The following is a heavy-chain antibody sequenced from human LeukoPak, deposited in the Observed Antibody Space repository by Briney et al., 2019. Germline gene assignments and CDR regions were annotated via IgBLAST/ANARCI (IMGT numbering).Heavy chain of an antibody. CDR2: ISGSGGST. V-gene: IGHV3-23*01. J-gene: IGHJ6*02. CDR3: ARNSFTVTTQYYYYGMDV. CDR1: GFTFSSYA. Sequence: GGSLRLSCAASGFTFSSYAMSWVRQAPGKGLEWVSAISGSGGSTYYADSVKGRFTISRDNAKNSLYLQMNSLRAEDTAVYYCARNSFTVTTQYYYYGMDVWGQGTTVTVSS. D-gene: IGHD4-17*01.